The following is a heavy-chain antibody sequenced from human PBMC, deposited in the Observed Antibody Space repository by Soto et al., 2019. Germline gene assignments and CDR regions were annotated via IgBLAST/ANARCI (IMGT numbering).Heavy chain of an antibody. CDR3: AKNRGYSYGYGDLDY. CDR2: IIPIFGTA. J-gene: IGHJ4*02. CDR1: GGTFGSYA. V-gene: IGHV1-69*13. Sequence: PSVKVSCKASGGTFGSYAISWVRQAPGQGLEWMGGIIPIFGTANYAQKFQGRVTITADESTSTAYMELSSLRSEDTSVYYCAKNRGYSYGYGDLDYWGQGTLVTVSS. D-gene: IGHD5-18*01.